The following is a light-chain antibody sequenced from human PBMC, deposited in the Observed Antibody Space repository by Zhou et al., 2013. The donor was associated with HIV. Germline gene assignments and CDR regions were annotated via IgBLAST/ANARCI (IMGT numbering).Light chain of an antibody. V-gene: IGLV1-36*01. J-gene: IGLJ3*02. Sequence: QSVLTQPPSVSGAPRQRVSISCLGSSSNIGVNTVNWYQQLPGKAPKLLIYYDDLLSSGVSDRFSASKSGTSASLAIRGLQSEDEANYYCAVWDDRVNGVMFGGGTRLTVL. CDR3: AVWDDRVNGVM. CDR2: YDD. CDR1: SSNIGVNT.